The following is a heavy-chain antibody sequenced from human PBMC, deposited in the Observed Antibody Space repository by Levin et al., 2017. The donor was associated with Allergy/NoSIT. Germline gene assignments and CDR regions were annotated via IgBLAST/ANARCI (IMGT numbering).Heavy chain of an antibody. CDR2: ITNSGRT. CDR1: GFTFRNSA. J-gene: IGHJ4*02. D-gene: IGHD4-23*01. V-gene: IGHV3-23*01. CDR3: AKEMTTVVPVFDY. Sequence: LSLTCAASGFTFRNSAMSWVRLAPGKGLEWVSAITNSGRTYYADSVKGRFTVSRGNSKNTLYLQMNSLRADDTAVYYCAKEMTTVVPVFDYWGQGTLVTVSS.